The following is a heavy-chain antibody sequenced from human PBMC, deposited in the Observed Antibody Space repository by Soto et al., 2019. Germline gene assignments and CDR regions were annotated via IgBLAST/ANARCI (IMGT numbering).Heavy chain of an antibody. CDR3: AGGGYGDY. D-gene: IGHD1-1*01. J-gene: IGHJ4*02. CDR2: ISAHNGNT. V-gene: IGHV1-18*01. CDR1: GYIFTTYG. Sequence: QVHLVQSGAEVKKPGASVKVSCKGSGYIFTTYGITWVRQAPGQGLEWMGWISAHNGNTNYAQKLQGRVTVTRDTTTSTAYMGPGDLGSDGTAGYYWAGGGYGDYWGQGALVTVSS.